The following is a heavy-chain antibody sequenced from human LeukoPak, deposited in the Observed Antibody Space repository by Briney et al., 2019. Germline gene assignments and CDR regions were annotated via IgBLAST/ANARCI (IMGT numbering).Heavy chain of an antibody. CDR1: GYTFTGYY. CDR2: MNPNSGNT. D-gene: IGHD6-19*01. CDR3: ARGRAVAGRYFDL. V-gene: IGHV1-8*02. Sequence: ASVKVSCKASGYTFTGYYMHWVRQATGQGLEWMGWMNPNSGNTGYAQKFQGRVTMTRNTSISTAYMELSSLRSEDTAVYYCARGRAVAGRYFDLWGRGTLVTVSS. J-gene: IGHJ2*01.